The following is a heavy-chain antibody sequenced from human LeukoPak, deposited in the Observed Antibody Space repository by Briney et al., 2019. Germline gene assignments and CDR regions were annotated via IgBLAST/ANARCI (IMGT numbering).Heavy chain of an antibody. CDR2: IWSDASNQ. J-gene: IGHJ4*02. Sequence: PGTSLRLSCAASGFSFSTYAMHWVRQAPGKGLDWVAMIWSDASNQYYADSVKGRFTISRDNAKNSLYLQMNSLRAEDTAVYYCARVDSSSSSVYWGQGTLVTVSS. D-gene: IGHD6-13*01. CDR1: GFSFSTYA. V-gene: IGHV3-33*01. CDR3: ARVDSSSSSVY.